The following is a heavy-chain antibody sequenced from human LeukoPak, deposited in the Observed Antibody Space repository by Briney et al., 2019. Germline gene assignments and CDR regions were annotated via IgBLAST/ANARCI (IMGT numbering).Heavy chain of an antibody. J-gene: IGHJ4*02. V-gene: IGHV3-66*01. D-gene: IGHD4-17*01. Sequence: GGSLRLSCAASGFTFSSNYMSWVRQAPGKGLEWVSVIYSGGSTYYADSVKGRFTISRDNSKNTLYLQMNSLRAEDTAVYYCARIRGVAVTTWKGIDYWGQGTLVTVSS. CDR2: IYSGGST. CDR3: ARIRGVAVTTWKGIDY. CDR1: GFTFSSNY.